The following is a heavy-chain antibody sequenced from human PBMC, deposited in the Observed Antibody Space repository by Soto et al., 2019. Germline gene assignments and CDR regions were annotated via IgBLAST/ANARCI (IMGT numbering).Heavy chain of an antibody. J-gene: IGHJ4*01. Sequence: PGGSLRLSCAASGFTFSSYDMIWVRQAPGKGLEWLSYISKSGATIYYADSIKGRFTISRDYAKESLILQMNSLTVEDTAVYYCARVLNWFGNFFDYWGHGPLVTVYS. V-gene: IGHV3-48*03. D-gene: IGHD3-10*01. CDR1: GFTFSSYD. CDR2: ISKSGATI. CDR3: ARVLNWFGNFFDY.